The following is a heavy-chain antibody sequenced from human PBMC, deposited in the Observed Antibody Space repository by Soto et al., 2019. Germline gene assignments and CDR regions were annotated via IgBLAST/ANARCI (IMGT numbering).Heavy chain of an antibody. CDR1: GYSFIGYY. CDR2: IYYSGKT. Sequence: SCKASGYSFIGYYMHWIRQPPGRGLEWVGGIYYSGKTHYNPSLKNRVTISVDRSKNQFSLQMTSVTAADTAVYYCAKNLPRTGRFDYWGQGTLVTVSS. J-gene: IGHJ4*02. CDR3: AKNLPRTGRFDY. V-gene: IGHV4-38-2*02.